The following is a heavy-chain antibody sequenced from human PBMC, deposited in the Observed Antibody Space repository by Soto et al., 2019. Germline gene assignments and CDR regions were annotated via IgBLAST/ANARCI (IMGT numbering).Heavy chain of an antibody. Sequence: SVKVSCKTSGGSFSNYAISWVRQAPGQGLEWMGAIIPMFGTANYAQMFQGRVTITADESTNTAYMEVSSLRSEDSAVYYCARGATVTREYLYGMDVRWQRTTVTVS. D-gene: IGHD2-2*01. CDR2: IIPMFGTA. CDR3: ARGATVTREYLYGMDV. CDR1: GGSFSNYA. V-gene: IGHV1-69*13. J-gene: IGHJ6*01.